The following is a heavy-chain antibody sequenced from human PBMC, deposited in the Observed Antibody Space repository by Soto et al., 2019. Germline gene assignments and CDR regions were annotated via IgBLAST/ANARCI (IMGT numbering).Heavy chain of an antibody. Sequence: NTSETLSLTCTVSGGSINSNNYYWAWIRQPPGKGLAWIASIYYDGSTYYNPSLKSRVTISIDTSKNQFSLRLRSVTAADTAIYYCAKVVVAATRHTDFDSWGQGTLVTVSS. CDR2: IYYDGST. CDR3: AKVVVAATRHTDFDS. D-gene: IGHD2-15*01. J-gene: IGHJ4*02. CDR1: GGSINSNNYY. V-gene: IGHV4-39*01.